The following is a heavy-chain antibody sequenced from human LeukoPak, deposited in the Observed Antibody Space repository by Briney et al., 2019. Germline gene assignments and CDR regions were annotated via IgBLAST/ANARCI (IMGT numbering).Heavy chain of an antibody. D-gene: IGHD3-22*01. Sequence: GGSLRLSCAASGFTFSSYGMHWVRQAPGKGLEWVAFIRYDGSNKYYADSVKGRFTISRDNSKNTLYLQMNSLRAEDTAVYYCARRGYYYDSSGYYSYEGRDYWGQGTLVTVSS. CDR2: IRYDGSNK. CDR3: ARRGYYYDSSGYYSYEGRDY. V-gene: IGHV3-30*02. J-gene: IGHJ4*02. CDR1: GFTFSSYG.